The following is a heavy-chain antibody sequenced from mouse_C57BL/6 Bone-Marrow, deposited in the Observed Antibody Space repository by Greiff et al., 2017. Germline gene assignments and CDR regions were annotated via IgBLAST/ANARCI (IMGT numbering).Heavy chain of an antibody. Sequence: VQLVESGAELARPGASVKMSCKASGYTFTSYTMHWVKQRPGPGLEWIGYINPSSGYTKYNQKFKDKATLTADKSSSTAYMQLSSLTSEDSAVYSCARSPYDYKEFAYWGQGTLVTVSA. CDR2: INPSSGYT. J-gene: IGHJ3*01. CDR3: ARSPYDYKEFAY. V-gene: IGHV1-4*01. D-gene: IGHD2-4*01. CDR1: GYTFTSYT.